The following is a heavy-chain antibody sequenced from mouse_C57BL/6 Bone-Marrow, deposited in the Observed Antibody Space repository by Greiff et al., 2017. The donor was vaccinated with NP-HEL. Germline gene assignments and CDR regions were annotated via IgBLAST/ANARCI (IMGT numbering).Heavy chain of an antibody. CDR2: SRNKANDYTT. Sequence: EVKLVESGGGLVQSGRSLRLSCATSGFTFSDFYMEWVRQAPGKGLEWIAASRNKANDYTTEYSASGKGRFNVSRDTSQSILYLQMNALRAEDTAIYYCARDYYGDYWGQGTTLTVSS. CDR3: ARDYYGDY. CDR1: GFTFSDFY. V-gene: IGHV7-1*01. J-gene: IGHJ2*01. D-gene: IGHD1-1*01.